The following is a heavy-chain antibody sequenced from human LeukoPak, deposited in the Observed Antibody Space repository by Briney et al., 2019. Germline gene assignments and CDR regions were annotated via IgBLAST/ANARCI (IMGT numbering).Heavy chain of an antibody. CDR2: ISPSGATV. J-gene: IGHJ4*02. D-gene: IGHD6-19*01. CDR1: GFTFSDYY. V-gene: IGHV3-11*01. Sequence: GGSLRLSCATSGFTFSDYYMSWIRQAPGKGLEWASYISPSGATVYYADSVKGRFTISRDNTKNSLYLDMSSLRAEDTAVYYCARPRSGWHNYFDYWGQGILVTVSS. CDR3: ARPRSGWHNYFDY.